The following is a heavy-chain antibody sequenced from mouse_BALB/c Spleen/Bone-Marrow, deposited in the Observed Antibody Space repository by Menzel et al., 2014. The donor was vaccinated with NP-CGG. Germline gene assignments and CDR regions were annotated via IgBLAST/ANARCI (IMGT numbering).Heavy chain of an antibody. J-gene: IGHJ4*01. CDR1: GFDFSRYW. CDR3: AHRYDVAMDY. CDR2: INPDSSTI. Sequence: DVHLVESGGGLVQPGGSLKPSCAASGFDFSRYWMSWVRQAPGKGLEWIGEINPDSSTINYTPSLKDKFIISRDNAKNSLYLQMSKVRSEDTALYYCAHRYDVAMDYWGQGTSVTVSS. V-gene: IGHV4-1*02. D-gene: IGHD2-14*01.